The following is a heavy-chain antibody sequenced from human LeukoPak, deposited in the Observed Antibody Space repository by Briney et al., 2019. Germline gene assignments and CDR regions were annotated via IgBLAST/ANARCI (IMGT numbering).Heavy chain of an antibody. CDR1: DGPFSGYY. CDR3: AALSGYNWNYVSFDY. D-gene: IGHD1-7*01. V-gene: IGHV4-34*01. J-gene: IGHJ4*02. CDR2: ISQRGSP. Sequence: SETLSLTCAVHDGPFSGYYWSWIRQPPGKGLEWIGEISQRGSPNYDPSLKSRVTISINTSKKQFSGELSSVTAADTAVYYCAALSGYNWNYVSFDYWGQGTLVTVSS.